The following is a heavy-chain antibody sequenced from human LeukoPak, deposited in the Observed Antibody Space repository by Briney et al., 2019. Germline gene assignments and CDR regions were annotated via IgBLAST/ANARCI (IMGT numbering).Heavy chain of an antibody. CDR2: ICYSGST. D-gene: IGHD4-17*01. CDR1: GGSISSYY. V-gene: IGHV4-59*01. Sequence: SETLSLTCTVSGGSISSYYWSWIRQPPGKGLEWIGYICYSGSTNYNPSLKSRVTISVDTSKNQFSLKLSSVTAADTAVYYCARDGPMTTDAFDIWGQGTMVTVSS. J-gene: IGHJ3*02. CDR3: ARDGPMTTDAFDI.